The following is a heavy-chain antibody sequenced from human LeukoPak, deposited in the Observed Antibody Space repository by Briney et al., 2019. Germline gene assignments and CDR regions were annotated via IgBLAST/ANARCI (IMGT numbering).Heavy chain of an antibody. V-gene: IGHV3-23*01. Sequence: GGSLRLSCAASGFTFSTYAMTWVRQAPGKGLEWVSGITGSGGGTSYADSVKGRFTISRDNSKNTLYLQMNSLRAEDTAVYYCAKTALGYFYTMDVWGQGTTVTVSS. CDR2: ITGSGGGT. D-gene: IGHD7-27*01. CDR3: AKTALGYFYTMDV. J-gene: IGHJ6*02. CDR1: GFTFSTYA.